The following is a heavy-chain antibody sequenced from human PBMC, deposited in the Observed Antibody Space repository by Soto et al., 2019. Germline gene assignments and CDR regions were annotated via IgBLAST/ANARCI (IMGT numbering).Heavy chain of an antibody. CDR3: ASNFITIYYYGMDV. V-gene: IGHV3-23*01. CDR2: ISAGGGST. J-gene: IGHJ6*02. CDR1: GFTFSSYA. Sequence: PGGSLRLSCAASGFTFSSYAMSWVRQAPGKGLEWVSAISAGGGSTFYADSVKGRFTISRDNSMNTLYLQMSSLRAEDTAVYYCASNFITIYYYGMDVWGQGTTVTVSS. D-gene: IGHD3-3*01.